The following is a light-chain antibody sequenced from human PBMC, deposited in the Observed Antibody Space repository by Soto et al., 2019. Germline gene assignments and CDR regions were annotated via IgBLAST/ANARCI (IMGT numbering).Light chain of an antibody. CDR2: AAS. V-gene: IGKV1-9*01. CDR3: QRLNSYPRT. CDR1: QGISSY. J-gene: IGKJ1*01. Sequence: DIQLTQSPSFLSASVGDRVTITCRASQGISSYLAWYQQKPGKAPKLLIYAASTLQSGAPSRFSGSGSGTEFTLTISSLQPEDFATYYCQRLNSYPRTFGQGTKVEIK.